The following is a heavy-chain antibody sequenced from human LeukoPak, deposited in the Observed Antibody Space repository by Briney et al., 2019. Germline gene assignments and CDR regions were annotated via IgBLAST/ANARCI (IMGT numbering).Heavy chain of an antibody. Sequence: GGSLRLSCAASGFTFSSYSMNWVRQAPGKGLEWVSYISGSSGTRYYADSVKGRFTISRDDAKNSLYLQMNSLRAEDTAVYYCARAPYTSGWYRGDNDYWGQGTLVTVSS. V-gene: IGHV3-48*01. D-gene: IGHD6-19*01. CDR2: ISGSSGTR. CDR1: GFTFSSYS. J-gene: IGHJ4*02. CDR3: ARAPYTSGWYRGDNDY.